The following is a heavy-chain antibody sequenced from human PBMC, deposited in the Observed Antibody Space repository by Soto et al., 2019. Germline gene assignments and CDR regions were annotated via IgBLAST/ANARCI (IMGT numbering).Heavy chain of an antibody. D-gene: IGHD3-16*01. Sequence: PSETLSLTCTVSVGSISSSSYYWGWIRQPPGKGLEWIGSIYYSGSTYYNPSLKSRVTISVDTSKNQFSLKLSSVTAADTAVYYCARRHLDSRMNRGTGPAFDIWGQGTMVTVSS. CDR3: ARRHLDSRMNRGTGPAFDI. CDR1: VGSISSSSYY. J-gene: IGHJ3*02. CDR2: IYYSGST. V-gene: IGHV4-39*01.